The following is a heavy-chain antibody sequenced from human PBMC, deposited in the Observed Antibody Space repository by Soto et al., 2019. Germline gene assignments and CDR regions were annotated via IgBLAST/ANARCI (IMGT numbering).Heavy chain of an antibody. CDR3: AKDLRGPEAGTWYLDL. V-gene: IGHV3-23*01. D-gene: IGHD6-13*01. Sequence: DVQLLESGGGLVQPGGSLRLSCTASGFPFNTNSMTWVRQAPGKGLEWVSALTATSGRPYYADSVKGRFTISRDNSKNTLYLQMNNLGAEDTAFYYCAKDLRGPEAGTWYLDLWGRGTLVTVSS. CDR1: GFPFNTNS. CDR2: LTATSGRP. J-gene: IGHJ2*01.